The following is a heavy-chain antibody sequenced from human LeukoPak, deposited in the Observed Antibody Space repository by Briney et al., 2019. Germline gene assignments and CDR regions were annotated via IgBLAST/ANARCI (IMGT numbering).Heavy chain of an antibody. D-gene: IGHD3-22*01. CDR1: GYTFTHYY. V-gene: IGHV1-2*02. CDR3: ARGGDSSGYAFDI. Sequence: GASVTVSCKASGYTFTHYYMHWVRQAPGQGVAGMGWINPNSCGTNYAQNFQGRVTMTRDTSISTAYMELSRLRSDDTAVYYCARGGDSSGYAFDIWGQGTMVTVSS. CDR2: INPNSCGT. J-gene: IGHJ3*02.